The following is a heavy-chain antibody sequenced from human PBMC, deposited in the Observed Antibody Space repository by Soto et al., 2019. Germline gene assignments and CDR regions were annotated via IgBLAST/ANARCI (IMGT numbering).Heavy chain of an antibody. J-gene: IGHJ4*02. V-gene: IGHV4-61*01. Sequence: SETLSLTCSVSGGSVSSGSVSSGSHYWSWIRQPPGKGLEWIGYIHNSGSTSYNPSLNSRVTISVDTSKNQFSLKMTSVTAADTAVYYCARDRGGNYRISFDYWGQGTLVTVSS. D-gene: IGHD1-26*01. CDR2: IHNSGST. CDR1: GGSVSSGSVSSGSHY. CDR3: ARDRGGNYRISFDY.